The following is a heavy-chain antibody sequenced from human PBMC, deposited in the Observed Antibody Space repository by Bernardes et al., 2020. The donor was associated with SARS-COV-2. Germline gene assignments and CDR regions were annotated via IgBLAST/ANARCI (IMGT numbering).Heavy chain of an antibody. CDR1: GFTFSDYW. Sequence: GGSLRLSCTASGFTFSDYWMHWVRQAPGKGLAWISYISGSSSTIYYADSVKGRFTISRDNAKNSLYLQMNSLRAEDTAIYYCAMRDWLHSYYYYGLDVWGQGTTVTVSS. CDR3: AMRDWLHSYYYYGLDV. CDR2: ISGSSSTI. D-gene: IGHD3-9*01. J-gene: IGHJ6*02. V-gene: IGHV3-48*04.